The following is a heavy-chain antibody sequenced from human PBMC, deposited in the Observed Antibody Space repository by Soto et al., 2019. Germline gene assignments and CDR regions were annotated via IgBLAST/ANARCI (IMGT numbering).Heavy chain of an antibody. CDR2: ISSCNGDA. D-gene: IGHD2-15*01. CDR3: ARNNGYGSGGSCYFWFDP. J-gene: IGHJ5*02. Sequence: ASVKVSCKASGYTFTSNAISWARKAPGQGLERMGWISSCNGDAKYAQKFQDRVTMTTDTSTITAYMELRSLTSDDTAVYYCARNNGYGSGGSCYFWFDPWGQGTPVTVST. CDR1: GYTFTSNA. V-gene: IGHV1-18*04.